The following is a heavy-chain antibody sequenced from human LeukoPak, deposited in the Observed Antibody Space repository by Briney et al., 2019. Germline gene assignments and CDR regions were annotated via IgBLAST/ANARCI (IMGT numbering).Heavy chain of an antibody. D-gene: IGHD6-13*01. CDR2: IYYSGST. CDR3: ARAGIAAAGDWDYFDY. V-gene: IGHV4-59*01. CDR1: GASISSYY. J-gene: IGHJ4*02. Sequence: SETLSLTCNVSGASISSYYWSWIRQPPGKGLEWIGYIYYSGSTNYNPSLKSRVTISVDTSKNQFSLKLSSVTAADTAVYYCARAGIAAAGDWDYFDYWGQGTLVTVSS.